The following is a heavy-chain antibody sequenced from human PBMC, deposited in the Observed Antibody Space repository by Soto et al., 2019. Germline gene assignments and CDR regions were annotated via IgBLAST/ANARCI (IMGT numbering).Heavy chain of an antibody. CDR2: TYYRSRWCS. CDR1: GDSVSSNSVA. Sequence: SQTLSLTCVISGDSVSSNSVAWNWVRQSPSRGLEWLGRTYYRSRWCSDFAVSVRGRIVINADTSKNQFSLQLNSVTPEDTAVYFCARSEEDSDYYYYGLDVWGQGTTVTVSS. V-gene: IGHV6-1*01. CDR3: ARSEEDSDYYYYGLDV. J-gene: IGHJ6*02. D-gene: IGHD2-15*01.